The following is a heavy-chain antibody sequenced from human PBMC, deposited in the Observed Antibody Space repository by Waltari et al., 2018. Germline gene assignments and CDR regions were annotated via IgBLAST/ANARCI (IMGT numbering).Heavy chain of an antibody. Sequence: EVQLVESGGGFVHPGGALRLPCAASGFPVRSNHMAWVRQAPGKGLEWVSIIYSAGSTYYEDSVMGRFTISRDISKNTLHLQMNRLTTEDTATYYCATARDEQTAMVYFDHWGEGSLVSVSS. J-gene: IGHJ4*02. V-gene: IGHV3-66*02. CDR1: GFPVRSNH. D-gene: IGHD5-18*01. CDR2: IYSAGST. CDR3: ATARDEQTAMVYFDH.